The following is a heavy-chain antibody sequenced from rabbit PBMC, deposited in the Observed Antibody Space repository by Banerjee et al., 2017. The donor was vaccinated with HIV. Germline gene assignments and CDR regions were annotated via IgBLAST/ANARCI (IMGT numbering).Heavy chain of an antibody. CDR3: ARESTDWYYLNL. Sequence: QSLEESGGDLVKPGASLTLTCTASGFSFSSSYYMCWVRQAPGKGLEWIACIYAGSSGSTYYATWVNGRFTISRSTRLNTVDLKMTSLTAADTATYFCARESTDWYYLNLWGQGTLVTVS. CDR2: IYAGSSGST. D-gene: IGHD7-1*01. CDR1: GFSFSSSYY. J-gene: IGHJ4*01. V-gene: IGHV1S40*01.